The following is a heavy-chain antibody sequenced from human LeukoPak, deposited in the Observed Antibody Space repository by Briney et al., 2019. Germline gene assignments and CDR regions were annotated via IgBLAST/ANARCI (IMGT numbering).Heavy chain of an antibody. J-gene: IGHJ5*02. CDR3: ARDSCSSTSCYGYNWFDP. D-gene: IGHD2-2*01. Sequence: SQTLSLTCAISGDSVSSNSAAWNWIRQSTSRGLEWLGRTDYRSKWYNDNAVSVKSRITINPDTSKNQFSLQLNSVTPEDTAVYYCARDSCSSTSCYGYNWFDPWGQGTLVTVSS. V-gene: IGHV6-1*01. CDR1: GDSVSSNSAA. CDR2: TDYRSKWYN.